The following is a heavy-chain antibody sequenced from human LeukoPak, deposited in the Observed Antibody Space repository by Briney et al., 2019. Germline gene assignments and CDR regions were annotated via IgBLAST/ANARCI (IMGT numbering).Heavy chain of an antibody. CDR2: IHTSGST. D-gene: IGHD6-19*01. V-gene: IGHV4-4*07. Sequence: SETLSLTCLVSGGSITGYHWSWIRQPAGKGLQWIGQIHTSGSTKYNPSLESRVALSLDTSNTRFYLDLSSVTAADTAIYYCAGRDQTTGWSFDYWGQGALVTVSS. CDR3: AGRDQTTGWSFDY. J-gene: IGHJ4*02. CDR1: GGSITGYH.